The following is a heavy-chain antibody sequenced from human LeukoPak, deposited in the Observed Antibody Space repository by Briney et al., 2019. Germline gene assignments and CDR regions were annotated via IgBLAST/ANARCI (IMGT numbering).Heavy chain of an antibody. Sequence: GSLRLSCAASGFTLSSYGMHWVRQAPGKGLEWVAVIWYDGSNKYYADSVKGRFTISRDNSKNTLFLQMNSLRAEDTAVYYCARDSNGAFDIWGQGTMVTVSS. D-gene: IGHD6-25*01. CDR2: IWYDGSNK. J-gene: IGHJ3*02. CDR3: ARDSNGAFDI. CDR1: GFTLSSYG. V-gene: IGHV3-33*01.